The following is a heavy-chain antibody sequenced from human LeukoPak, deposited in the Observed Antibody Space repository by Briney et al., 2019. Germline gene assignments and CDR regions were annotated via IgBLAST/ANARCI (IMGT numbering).Heavy chain of an antibody. Sequence: GGSLRLSCAASGLTFSSYSMNWVRQAPGKGLEWVSSISSSSSYIYYADSVKGRFTISRDNAKNSLYLQMNSLRAEDTAVYYCARGLPIAAAGNYWGQGTLVTVSS. J-gene: IGHJ4*02. V-gene: IGHV3-21*01. D-gene: IGHD6-13*01. CDR3: ARGLPIAAAGNY. CDR2: ISSSSSYI. CDR1: GLTFSSYS.